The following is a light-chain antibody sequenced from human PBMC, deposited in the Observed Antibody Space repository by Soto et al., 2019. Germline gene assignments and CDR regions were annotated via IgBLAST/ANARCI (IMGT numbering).Light chain of an antibody. CDR1: ISNLGAGHN. V-gene: IGLV1-40*01. J-gene: IGLJ3*02. CDR2: SDT. Sequence: QSVLTQPPSVSGAPGQGVAISCTGTISNLGAGHNVHWYQQLPGTVPKLLIYSDTNRPSGVPDRFSASKSGTSAVLAITGLQAEDEADYFCQSYDNSLNGVVFGGGTKLTVL. CDR3: QSYDNSLNGVV.